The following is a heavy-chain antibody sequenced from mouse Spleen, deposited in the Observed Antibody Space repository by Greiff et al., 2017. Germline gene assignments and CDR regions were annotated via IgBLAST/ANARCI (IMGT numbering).Heavy chain of an antibody. Sequence: EVKLVESGGGLVKPGGSLKLSCAASGFTFSDYGMHWVRQAPEKGLEWVAYISSGSSTIYYADTVKGRFTISRDNAKNTLFLQMTSLRSEDTAMYYCAALIYWGQGTLVTVSA. CDR3: AALIY. CDR1: GFTFSDYG. J-gene: IGHJ3*01. CDR2: ISSGSSTI. V-gene: IGHV5-17*01.